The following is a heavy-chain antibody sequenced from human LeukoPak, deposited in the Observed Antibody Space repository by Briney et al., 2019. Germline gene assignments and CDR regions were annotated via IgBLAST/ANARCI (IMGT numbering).Heavy chain of an antibody. J-gene: IGHJ3*02. D-gene: IGHD2-8*01. CDR1: GFTFSSYS. V-gene: IGHV3-48*04. Sequence: GGSLRLSCAASGFTFSSYSMNWVRQAPGKGLEWVSYFSSSSTTIYYADSVKGRFTISRDNAKNSLYLQMNSLRAEDTAVYYCARVPYAEGAFDIWGQGTMVTVSS. CDR3: ARVPYAEGAFDI. CDR2: FSSSSTTI.